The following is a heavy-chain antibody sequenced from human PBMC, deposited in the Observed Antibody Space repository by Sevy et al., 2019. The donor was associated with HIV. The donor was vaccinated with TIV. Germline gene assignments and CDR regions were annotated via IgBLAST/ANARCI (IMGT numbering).Heavy chain of an antibody. CDR1: GLTFSSYW. V-gene: IGHV3-7*01. J-gene: IGHJ1*01. CDR3: ATILPAGVPAEYFQH. D-gene: IGHD2-2*01. Sequence: GGSLRLSCAASGLTFSSYWMTWVRQAPGKGLEWVANINQGGSQEYHVDTVKGRFTISRDKAKNSLYLQINSLRAEDTAVYYCATILPAGVPAEYFQHWGPRTLVTVSS. CDR2: INQGGSQE.